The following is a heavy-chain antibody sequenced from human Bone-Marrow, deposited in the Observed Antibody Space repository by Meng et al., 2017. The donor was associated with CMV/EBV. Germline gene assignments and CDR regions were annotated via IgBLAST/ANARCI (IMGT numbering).Heavy chain of an antibody. CDR2: ISDDGGRT. CDR3: ARGRGGATRSYFDY. CDR1: GFTFSNYA. D-gene: IGHD3-16*01. J-gene: IGHJ4*02. V-gene: IGHV3-64*02. Sequence: GGSLRLSCAASGFTFSNYAMHWVRQAPGRGLECVSTISDDGGRTYYADSVKGRFTISRENSKNTLYLQMGSLRAEDMAVYLWARGRGGATRSYFDYWGQGTLVTVSS.